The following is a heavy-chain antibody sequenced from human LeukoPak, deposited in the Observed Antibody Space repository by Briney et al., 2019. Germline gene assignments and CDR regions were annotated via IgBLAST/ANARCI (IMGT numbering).Heavy chain of an antibody. D-gene: IGHD3-16*02. V-gene: IGHV3-53*04. CDR2: FYSGGST. Sequence: PGGSLRLSCAASGFTVSNNYMSWVRQAPGKGLEWVSVFYSGGSTYYADSVKGRFIISRHNSKNTVYLQMNSLRPEDTAVYYCASAPRGLSAPFDYWGQGTLVTVSS. CDR1: GFTVSNNY. J-gene: IGHJ4*02. CDR3: ASAPRGLSAPFDY.